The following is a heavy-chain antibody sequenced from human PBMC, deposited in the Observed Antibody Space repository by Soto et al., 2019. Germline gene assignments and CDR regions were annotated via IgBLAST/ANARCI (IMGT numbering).Heavy chain of an antibody. D-gene: IGHD5-12*01. CDR2: INHSGST. Sequence: SETLSLTCAVYGGSFSGYYWSWIRQPPGKGLEWIGEINHSGSTNYNPSLKSRVTRSVDTSKNQFSLKLSSVTAADAAVYYCARGYKVVTRIGYYYYYGMDVWGQGTTVTVSS. CDR1: GGSFSGYY. CDR3: ARGYKVVTRIGYYYYYGMDV. J-gene: IGHJ6*02. V-gene: IGHV4-34*01.